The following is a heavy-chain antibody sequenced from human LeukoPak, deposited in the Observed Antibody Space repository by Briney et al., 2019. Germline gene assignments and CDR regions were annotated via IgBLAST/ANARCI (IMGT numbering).Heavy chain of an antibody. CDR1: AFTFSSYG. J-gene: IGHJ5*02. CDR3: ARRRVYYYDSSGYSELGWFDP. D-gene: IGHD3-22*01. Sequence: GRTLRLSCAASAFTFSSYGMLWVREAPGTGLECVTVIWYDGSNKYYADSVKGRFTISRDNSKNTLYLQMKSLRAEDTAVYYCARRRVYYYDSSGYSELGWFDPWGQGTLVTVSS. CDR2: IWYDGSNK. V-gene: IGHV3-33*01.